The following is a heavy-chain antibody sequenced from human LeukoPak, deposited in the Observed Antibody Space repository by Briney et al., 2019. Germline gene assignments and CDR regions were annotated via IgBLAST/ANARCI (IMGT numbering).Heavy chain of an antibody. CDR3: ARHGRNYYDSSGYAFDY. V-gene: IGHV4-59*08. J-gene: IGHJ4*02. CDR1: GVSISSYY. Sequence: MPSETLSLTCTVSGVSISSYYWSWLRQPPGKGLEWIGYIYYSGSTNYNPSLKSRVTISVDTSKNQFSLKLSSVTAADTAVYYCARHGRNYYDSSGYAFDYWGQGTLVTVSS. CDR2: IYYSGST. D-gene: IGHD3-22*01.